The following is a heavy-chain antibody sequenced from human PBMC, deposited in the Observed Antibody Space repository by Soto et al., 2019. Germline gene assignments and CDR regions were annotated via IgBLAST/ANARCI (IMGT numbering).Heavy chain of an antibody. V-gene: IGHV4-34*01. J-gene: IGHJ4*02. CDR1: GGSFSGYC. Sequence: SETMSVTCAVDGGSFSGYCWSWIRQPPGKGLEWIGEINHSGSTNYNPSLKSRVTISVDTSKNQFSLKLSSVTAADTAVYYCARVLALAAAGIGYWGQGTLVTVSS. CDR3: ARVLALAAAGIGY. CDR2: INHSGST. D-gene: IGHD6-13*01.